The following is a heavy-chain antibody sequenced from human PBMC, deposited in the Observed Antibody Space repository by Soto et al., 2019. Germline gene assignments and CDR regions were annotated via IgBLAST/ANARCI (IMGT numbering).Heavy chain of an antibody. CDR3: AKHSSGWTYFFY. V-gene: IGHV3-23*01. J-gene: IGHJ4*02. CDR2: ISGSGDST. D-gene: IGHD6-19*01. Sequence: PGGSLRLSCAASGFTFSSYAMSWVRQAPGKGLEWVSAISGSGDSTYYTDSVKGRFTISRDNSKNTLYLQMNSLRAEDTAVYYCAKHSSGWTYFFYWGQGTLVTVSS. CDR1: GFTFSSYA.